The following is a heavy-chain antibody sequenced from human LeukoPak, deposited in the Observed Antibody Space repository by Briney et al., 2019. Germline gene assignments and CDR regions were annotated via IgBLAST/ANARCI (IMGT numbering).Heavy chain of an antibody. CDR1: GFTFSSYG. D-gene: IGHD3-22*01. Sequence: GGSLRLSCEASGFTFSSYGMHWVRQAPGKGLEWVAFIRYDGSNKYYADSVKGRFTISRDNSKNTLYLQMNSLRAEDTAVYYCAKDPTHYRVWDDYDSRRLSHWGQGTLATVSS. CDR3: AKDPTHYRVWDDYDSRRLSH. J-gene: IGHJ4*02. V-gene: IGHV3-30*02. CDR2: IRYDGSNK.